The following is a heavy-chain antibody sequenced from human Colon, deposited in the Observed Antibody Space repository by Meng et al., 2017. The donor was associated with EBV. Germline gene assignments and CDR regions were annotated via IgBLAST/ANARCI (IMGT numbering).Heavy chain of an antibody. V-gene: IGHV4-30-4*01. D-gene: IGHD6-19*01. CDR1: GDSISSTDYY. J-gene: IGHJ4*02. Sequence: QVQLQESGPGLVRPSQTLSLTCTVSGDSISSTDYYWSWVRQPPGKGLEWIGYIYYSGSRYYNPSLKSRVTISVDTSKNQFSLKLSSVTAADTAIYYCARRLAALDYWGQGTLVTVYS. CDR3: ARRLAALDY. CDR2: IYYSGSR.